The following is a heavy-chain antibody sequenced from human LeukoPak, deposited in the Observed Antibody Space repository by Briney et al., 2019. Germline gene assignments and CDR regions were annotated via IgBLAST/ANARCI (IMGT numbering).Heavy chain of an antibody. CDR1: GGTFSSYA. Sequence: SVKVSCKASGGTFSSYAISWVRQAPGQGLEWMGRTIPIFGIANYAQKFQGRVTITADKSTSTAYMELSSLRSEDTAVYYCARDRTYYYDRVSPEDAFDIWGQGTMVTVSS. V-gene: IGHV1-69*04. CDR2: TIPIFGIA. D-gene: IGHD3-22*01. J-gene: IGHJ3*02. CDR3: ARDRTYYYDRVSPEDAFDI.